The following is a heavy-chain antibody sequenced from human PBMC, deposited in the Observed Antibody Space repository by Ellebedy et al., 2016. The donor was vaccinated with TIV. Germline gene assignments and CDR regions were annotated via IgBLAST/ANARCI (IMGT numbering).Heavy chain of an antibody. J-gene: IGHJ4*02. CDR3: ARSRYCSSASRGFLDY. D-gene: IGHD2-2*01. CDR2: IKQDGSDK. Sequence: PGGSLRLSCAASGFTFSTYWMTWVRQAPGKGLEWVANIKQDGSDKYYVDSVKGRFTISRDNAKNSLSLQMNSLRAEDTAVYYCARSRYCSSASRGFLDYWGQGALVTVSS. V-gene: IGHV3-7*03. CDR1: GFTFSTYW.